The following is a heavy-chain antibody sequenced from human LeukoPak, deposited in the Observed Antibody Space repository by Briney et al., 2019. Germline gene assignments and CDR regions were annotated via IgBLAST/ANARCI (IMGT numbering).Heavy chain of an antibody. Sequence: GGSLRLSCAASGFTFSSYEMNWVRQAPGKGLEWVSYISSSGSNIYYADSVKGRFTISRENPKNSLYLQMNSLRAEDTAVYYCAREGNPSKYFDYWGQGTLVTVSS. J-gene: IGHJ4*02. CDR1: GFTFSSYE. CDR2: ISSSGSNI. CDR3: AREGNPSKYFDY. V-gene: IGHV3-48*03. D-gene: IGHD2-2*01.